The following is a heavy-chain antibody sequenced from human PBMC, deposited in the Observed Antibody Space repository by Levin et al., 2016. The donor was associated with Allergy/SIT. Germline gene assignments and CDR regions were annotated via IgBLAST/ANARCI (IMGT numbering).Heavy chain of an antibody. Sequence: VRQMPGKGLEWVSGISGGGGSTYYADSVKGRFTISRDNSKNTLYLQMNSLRADDTAVYYCATLDPHSSNWLIDYWGQGTLVTVSS. V-gene: IGHV3-23*01. J-gene: IGHJ4*02. CDR2: ISGGGGST. D-gene: IGHD1-1*01. CDR3: ATLDPHSSNWLIDY.